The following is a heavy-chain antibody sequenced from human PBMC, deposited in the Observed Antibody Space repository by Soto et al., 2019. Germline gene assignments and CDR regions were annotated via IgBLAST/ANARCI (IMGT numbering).Heavy chain of an antibody. J-gene: IGHJ4*02. CDR3: RRLQNFINWCFDS. D-gene: IGHD2-15*01. V-gene: IGHV4-4*09. CDR1: SARITKYY. CDR2: THHSGYI. Sequence: QAQLQESGPGLVKPSETLSLTCTVSSARITKYYWGWVRQAPGRGLEWIGFTHHSGYISYSPSLKRRVTMSVDPSKNQVSLKLTSVTGSDTAVYYCRRLQNFINWCFDSWGQGVLVTVSS.